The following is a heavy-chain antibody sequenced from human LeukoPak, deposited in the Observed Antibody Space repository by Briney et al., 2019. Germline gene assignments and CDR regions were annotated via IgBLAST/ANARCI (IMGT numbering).Heavy chain of an antibody. CDR3: ARDPYYYDSSGYRAPIVVYYYGMDV. J-gene: IGHJ6*02. D-gene: IGHD3-22*01. CDR2: INPSGGST. V-gene: IGHV1-46*01. Sequence: ASVKVSCKASGYTFTSYYMHWVRQAPGQGLEWMGIINPSGGSTSYAQKFQGRVTMTRDTSTSTVYMEQSSLRSEDTAVYYCARDPYYYDSSGYRAPIVVYYYGMDVWGQGTTVTVSS. CDR1: GYTFTSYY.